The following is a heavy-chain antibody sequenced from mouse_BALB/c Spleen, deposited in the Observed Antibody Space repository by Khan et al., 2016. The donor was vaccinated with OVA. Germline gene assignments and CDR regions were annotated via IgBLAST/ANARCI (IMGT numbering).Heavy chain of an antibody. CDR3: VRDGAYHRNDGWFAY. J-gene: IGHJ3*01. D-gene: IGHD2-14*01. CDR2: INPSNDYT. Sequence: QVQLQQSGAELARPGASVKMPCKASGYTFTSYTIHWIKKRPGQGLEWIGYINPSNDYTNYNQKFKDKATLTTDKSSTTAYLRLSSLTSDDSAVYNSVRDGAYHRNDGWFAYWGQGTLVTVSA. CDR1: GYTFTSYT. V-gene: IGHV1-4*01.